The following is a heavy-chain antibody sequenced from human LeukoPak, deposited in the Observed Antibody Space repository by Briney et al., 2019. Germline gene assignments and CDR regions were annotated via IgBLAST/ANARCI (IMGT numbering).Heavy chain of an antibody. CDR1: GFTFSSYG. CDR2: ISGSGSST. J-gene: IGHJ4*02. V-gene: IGHV3-23*01. Sequence: GGSLRLSCAASGFTFSSYGMSWVRQAPGKGLEWVSAISGSGSSTYYAASVKGRFTISRDNSKNTLYLQMNTLRAEDTAVYYCARRAGDYSHPYDYWGQGTLVTVSS. CDR3: ARRAGDYSHPYDY. D-gene: IGHD3-22*01.